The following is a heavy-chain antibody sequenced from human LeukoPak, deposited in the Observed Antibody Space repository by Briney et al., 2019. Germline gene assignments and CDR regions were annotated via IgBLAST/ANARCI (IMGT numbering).Heavy chain of an antibody. J-gene: IGHJ5*02. V-gene: IGHV1-8*01. CDR3: ARGDYSNPGGDWFDP. Sequence: ASVKVSCXASGYTFTSYGINWVRQASGQGLEWMGWMNPNSGNTGYAQKFQGRVTMTRNTSISTAYMELSSLRSEDTAVYYCARGDYSNPGGDWFDPWGQGTLVTVSS. D-gene: IGHD4-11*01. CDR1: GYTFTSYG. CDR2: MNPNSGNT.